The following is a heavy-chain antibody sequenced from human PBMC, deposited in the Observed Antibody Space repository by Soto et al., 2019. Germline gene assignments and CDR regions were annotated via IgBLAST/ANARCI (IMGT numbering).Heavy chain of an antibody. V-gene: IGHV4-30-4*01. Sequence: PSETLSLTCTVSGGSISSGDYYWSWIRQPPGKGLEWIGYIYYSGSTYYNPSLKSRVTISVDTSKNQFSLKLSSVTAADTAVYYCARGANVCPARGYYYDSSGCMDVWGQGTTVTVSS. CDR3: ARGANVCPARGYYYDSSGCMDV. CDR2: IYYSGST. D-gene: IGHD3-22*01. CDR1: GGSISSGDYY. J-gene: IGHJ6*02.